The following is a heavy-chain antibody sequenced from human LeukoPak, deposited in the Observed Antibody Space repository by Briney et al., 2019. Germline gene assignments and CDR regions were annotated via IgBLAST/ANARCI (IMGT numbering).Heavy chain of an antibody. CDR1: GGSFSGYY. J-gene: IGHJ5*02. Sequence: PSETLSLTCAVYGGSFSGYYWSWIRQPPGKGLEWIGEINHSGSTYYNPSLKSRVTISVDTSKNQFSLKLSSVTAADTAVYYCARLIAAGRGWFDPWGQGTLVTVSS. CDR2: INHSGST. V-gene: IGHV4-34*01. D-gene: IGHD6-13*01. CDR3: ARLIAAGRGWFDP.